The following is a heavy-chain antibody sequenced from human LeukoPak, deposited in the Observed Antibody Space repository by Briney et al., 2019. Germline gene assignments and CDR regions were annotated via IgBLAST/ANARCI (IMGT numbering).Heavy chain of an antibody. Sequence: ASVKVSCKASGYTFTSYGISWVRQAPGKGLEWMGWISAYNGNTNYAQKLQGRVTMTTDTSTSTAYMELRSLRSDDTAVYYCARVTKATVVPYNWLDPWGQGTQVTVSS. J-gene: IGHJ5*02. D-gene: IGHD4-23*01. CDR1: GYTFTSYG. CDR3: ARVTKATVVPYNWLDP. CDR2: ISAYNGNT. V-gene: IGHV1-18*01.